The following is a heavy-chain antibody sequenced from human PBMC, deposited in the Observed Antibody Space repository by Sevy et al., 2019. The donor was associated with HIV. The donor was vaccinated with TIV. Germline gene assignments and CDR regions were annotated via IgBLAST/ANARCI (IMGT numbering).Heavy chain of an antibody. CDR2: IIPIFGTA. CDR1: GGTFSSYA. Sequence: ASVKVSCKASGGTFSSYAISWVRQAPGQGLEWMGGIIPIFGTANYAQKFQGRVTITADESTSTAYMELSSLRSEESAVYYCARGGGSYYVPYYYDGMDVWGQGTTVTVSS. J-gene: IGHJ6*02. CDR3: ARGGGSYYVPYYYDGMDV. V-gene: IGHV1-69*13. D-gene: IGHD1-26*01.